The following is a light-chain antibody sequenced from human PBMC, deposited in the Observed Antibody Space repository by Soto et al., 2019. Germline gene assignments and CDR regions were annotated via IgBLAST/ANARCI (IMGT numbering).Light chain of an antibody. CDR3: QQYGSSSRT. V-gene: IGKV3-20*01. CDR2: GAS. Sequence: KVWTQSPGTLSLSPGERATLSCRASQSVSSYLAWYQQKPGQSPRLLIYGASSRSTGIPDRFSGSGSGTDFTLTLSRLEPEDFAVYYCQQYGSSSRTFGQGTKVEIK. CDR1: QSVSSY. J-gene: IGKJ1*01.